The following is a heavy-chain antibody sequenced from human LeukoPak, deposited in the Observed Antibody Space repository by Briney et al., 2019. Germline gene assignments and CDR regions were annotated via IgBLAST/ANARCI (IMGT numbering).Heavy chain of an antibody. CDR3: ARDKDYCSSTSCQMYNWFDP. CDR2: ISSSGSTI. D-gene: IGHD2-2*01. CDR1: GFTFSDYY. Sequence: GGSLRLSCAASGFTFSDYYMSWIRQAPGKGLEWVSYISSSGSTIYYADSVKGRFTISRDNAKNSLYLQMNSLRAEDTAVYYCARDKDYCSSTSCQMYNWFDPWGKGTLVTVSS. V-gene: IGHV3-11*04. J-gene: IGHJ5*02.